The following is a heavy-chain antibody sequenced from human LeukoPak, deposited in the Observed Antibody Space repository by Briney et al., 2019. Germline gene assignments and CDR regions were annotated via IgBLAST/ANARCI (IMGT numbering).Heavy chain of an antibody. CDR1: GFNVSRNY. CDR2: IYSGGST. J-gene: IGHJ4*02. Sequence: PGGSLRLSCAASGFNVSRNYMSWVRQAPGKGLEWVSVIYSGGSTYYADSVKGRFIISRDNSKNTVYLQMNSLRAEDTAVYYCARDLPRGNWDYWGQGTLVSVSS. CDR3: ARDLPRGNWDY. V-gene: IGHV3-53*01. D-gene: IGHD1-1*01.